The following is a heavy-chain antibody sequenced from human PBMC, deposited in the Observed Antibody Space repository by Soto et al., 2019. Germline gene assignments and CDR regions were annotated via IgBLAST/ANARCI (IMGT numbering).Heavy chain of an antibody. V-gene: IGHV1-18*01. D-gene: IGHD2-15*01. CDR1: GYTFTSFG. J-gene: IGHJ6*02. CDR2: INAYNVYNGNT. Sequence: QVQLVQSGAEVKKPGASVKVSCKASGYTFTSFGISWVRQAPGQGLEWMGWINAYNVYNGNTNYAQNLQGRVTMTTDTSTSTAYMELRRLRSDDTAVYYCARARIFYVLDVWGQGTTVTVSS. CDR3: ARARIFYVLDV.